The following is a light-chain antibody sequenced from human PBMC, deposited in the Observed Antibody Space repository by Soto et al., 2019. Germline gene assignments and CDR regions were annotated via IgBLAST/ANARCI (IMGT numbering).Light chain of an antibody. Sequence: QSVLTQPPSVSGAPGQRVTISCTGSSSNSGAGYDVHWYQQLPGTAPKLLIYGNSNRPSGVPDRFSGSKSGTSASLAITGLQAEDEADYYCQSYDSSLSGLVFGTGPKLTVL. V-gene: IGLV1-40*01. CDR1: SSNSGAGYD. CDR2: GNS. J-gene: IGLJ1*01. CDR3: QSYDSSLSGLV.